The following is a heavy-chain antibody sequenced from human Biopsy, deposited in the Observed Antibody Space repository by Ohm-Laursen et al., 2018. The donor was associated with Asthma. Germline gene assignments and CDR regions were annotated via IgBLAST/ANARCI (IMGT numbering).Heavy chain of an antibody. CDR3: ARGYSGTDRIVYYYSGLEV. V-gene: IGHV4-31*03. CDR2: IYFSGSA. CDR1: GDSIIIGGHY. J-gene: IGHJ6*02. D-gene: IGHD5-12*01. Sequence: TLSLTCNVSGDSIIIGGHYWSWIRQHPGKGLEWIGHIYFSGSAKYNPSLKSRVSISVDTSKNQFSLKLSSVTAADTAVYYCARGYSGTDRIVYYYSGLEVWGHGTMVTVSS.